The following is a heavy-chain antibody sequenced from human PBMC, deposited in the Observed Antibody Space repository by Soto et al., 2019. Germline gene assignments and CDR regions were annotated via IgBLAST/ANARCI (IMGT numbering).Heavy chain of an antibody. CDR3: ARGTIFGVVTPVNWFDP. Sequence: ASVKVSCKASGYTFTSYGISWVRQAPGQGLEWMGWISAYNGNTNYAQKLQGRVTMTTDTSTSTAYMELRSLRSDDTAVYYCARGTIFGVVTPVNWFDPWGQGTLVTVSS. CDR1: GYTFTSYG. J-gene: IGHJ5*02. CDR2: ISAYNGNT. D-gene: IGHD3-3*01. V-gene: IGHV1-18*01.